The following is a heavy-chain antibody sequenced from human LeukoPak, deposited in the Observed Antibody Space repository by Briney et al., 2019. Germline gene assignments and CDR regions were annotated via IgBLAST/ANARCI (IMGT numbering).Heavy chain of an antibody. CDR1: GYTFTGYY. CDR3: ARDNDSRDPPHFDY. Sequence: ASVKVSCKASGYTFTGYYIHWVRQAPGQGLEWMGWINPNSGGTIYAQKFEGRVTMTGDTSISTAYTDLSRLRSDDTAVYYCARDNDSRDPPHFDYWGQGTLVTVSS. D-gene: IGHD3-16*01. V-gene: IGHV1-2*02. J-gene: IGHJ4*02. CDR2: INPNSGGT.